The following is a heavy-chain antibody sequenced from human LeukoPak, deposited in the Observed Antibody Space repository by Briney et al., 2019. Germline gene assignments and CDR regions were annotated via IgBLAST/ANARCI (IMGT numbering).Heavy chain of an antibody. Sequence: ASVKVSCQACGGTFNSYAISWVRQAPGQGLEWMGGIIPMSETAHYPHKFRGRLTLTADIPTSTVYMELTSLRSENTAVYDCAREDDTGRYMGDDAFDIWGQGTMVTVSS. V-gene: IGHV1-69*06. J-gene: IGHJ3*02. CDR1: GGTFNSYA. CDR2: IIPMSETA. CDR3: AREDDTGRYMGDDAFDI. D-gene: IGHD1-26*01.